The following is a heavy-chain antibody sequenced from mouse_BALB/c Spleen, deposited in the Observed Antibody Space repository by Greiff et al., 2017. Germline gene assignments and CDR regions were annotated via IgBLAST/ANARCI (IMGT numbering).Heavy chain of an antibody. CDR2: ISSGGSYT. D-gene: IGHD1-2*01. CDR3: ARQTLTTADYFDY. J-gene: IGHJ2*01. V-gene: IGHV5-6*03. Sequence: EVKLVESGGGLVQPGGSLKLSCAASGFTFSSYGMSWVRQTPDKRLEWVATISSGGSYTYYPDSVKGRFTISRDNAKNTLYLQMSSLKSEDTAMYYCARQTLTTADYFDYWGQGTTLTVSS. CDR1: GFTFSSYG.